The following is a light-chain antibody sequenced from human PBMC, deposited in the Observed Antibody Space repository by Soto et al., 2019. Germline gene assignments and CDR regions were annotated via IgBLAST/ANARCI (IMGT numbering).Light chain of an antibody. J-gene: IGKJ4*01. CDR3: QQCYSTPLP. Sequence: DIQMTQSPSSLSASVGDRVTITCRASQSISSYLNWYQQKPGKAPKLLIYAASSLQSGVPSRFSGSRSGTDFTLTISTLQPEDFATYYCQQCYSTPLPVGGGTKVDIK. V-gene: IGKV1-39*01. CDR2: AAS. CDR1: QSISSY.